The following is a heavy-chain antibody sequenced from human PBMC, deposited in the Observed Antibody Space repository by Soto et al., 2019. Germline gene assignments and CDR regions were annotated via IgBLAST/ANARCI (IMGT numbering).Heavy chain of an antibody. J-gene: IGHJ4*02. D-gene: IGHD2-21*02. Sequence: QVQVQESGPGLVKPSQTLSLTCTVSGDSIINEIYYWTWIRQHPGKGLEWIGHVHYSGTIYYNPSLTSRVTMSVDTSKNQVSLELSSVTVAATAVYYCVRGADRYKCGFWGQGTLVTVSS. CDR2: VHYSGTI. CDR3: VRGADRYKCGF. V-gene: IGHV4-31*03. CDR1: GDSIINEIYY.